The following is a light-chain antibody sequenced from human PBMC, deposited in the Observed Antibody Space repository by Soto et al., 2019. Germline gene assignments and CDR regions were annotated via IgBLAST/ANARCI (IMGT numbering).Light chain of an antibody. J-gene: IGKJ4*01. CDR2: DAT. V-gene: IGKV3-11*01. CDR1: QNVSSY. Sequence: EIVLTQSPATLSLSPGDRATLSCRTSQNVSSYLAWYQQKPGQAPRLLMYDATRRATGTPARFSGSESGTDFTLTISSLEPEDFAIYYCQQCSVWPLTFGGGTKVEIK. CDR3: QQCSVWPLT.